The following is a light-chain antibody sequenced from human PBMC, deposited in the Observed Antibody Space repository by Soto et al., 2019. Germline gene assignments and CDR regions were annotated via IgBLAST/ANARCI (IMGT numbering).Light chain of an antibody. Sequence: EIVMTQSPASLSVSPGEIVTLSCSASQSVRSELAWYQQKSGQPPRLLIYGASTRATGIPARFSGSGSGTEFTLTINDLQSEDFAVYYCQQYERWPPLTFGGGTKVDIK. V-gene: IGKV3-15*01. J-gene: IGKJ4*01. CDR3: QQYERWPPLT. CDR2: GAS. CDR1: QSVRSE.